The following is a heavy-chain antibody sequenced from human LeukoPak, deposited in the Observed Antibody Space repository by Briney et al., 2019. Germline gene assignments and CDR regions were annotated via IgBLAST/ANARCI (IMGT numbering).Heavy chain of an antibody. CDR3: ARQTGSGLFSLP. CDR2: INHSGST. Sequence: SETLSLTCAVYGGSFSGYYWSWIRQPPGKGLEWVGDINHSGSTNYNPSLKSRVPISVDTSKNQFSLKLSSVTAADTAVYYCARQTGSGLFSLPGGQGTLVTVSS. D-gene: IGHD3-10*01. J-gene: IGHJ4*02. V-gene: IGHV4-34*01. CDR1: GGSFSGYY.